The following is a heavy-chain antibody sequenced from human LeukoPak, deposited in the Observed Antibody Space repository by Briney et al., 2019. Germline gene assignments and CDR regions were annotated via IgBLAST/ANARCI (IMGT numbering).Heavy chain of an antibody. CDR1: GGSISSYY. J-gene: IGHJ4*02. V-gene: IGHV4-34*01. Sequence: PSETLSLTCTVSGGSISSYYWSWIRQPPGKGLEWIGEINHSGSTNYNPSLKSRVTISVDTSKNQFSLKLSSVTAADTAVYYCARVGYYYDSSGKGAFDYWGQGTLVTVSS. D-gene: IGHD3-22*01. CDR3: ARVGYYYDSSGKGAFDY. CDR2: INHSGST.